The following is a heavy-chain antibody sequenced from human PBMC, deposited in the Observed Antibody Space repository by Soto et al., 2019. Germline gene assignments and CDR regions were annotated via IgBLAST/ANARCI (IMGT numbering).Heavy chain of an antibody. Sequence: PSETLSLTCTVSGGSISSSSYYWSWIRQPAGKGLEWIGEINHSGSTNYNPSLKSRVTISVDTSKNQFSLKLSSVTAADTAVYYCARAPLNTVTTVLGEYYGMDVWGQGTTVNVSS. J-gene: IGHJ6*02. CDR3: ARAPLNTVTTVLGEYYGMDV. V-gene: IGHV4-39*07. CDR1: GGSISSSSYY. D-gene: IGHD4-17*01. CDR2: INHSGST.